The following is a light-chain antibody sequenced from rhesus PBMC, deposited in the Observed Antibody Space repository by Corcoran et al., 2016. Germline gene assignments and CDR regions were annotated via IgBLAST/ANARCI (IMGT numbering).Light chain of an antibody. CDR3: QQDSSSPFS. V-gene: IGKV1-22*01. CDR1: QRISSW. CDR2: KAS. J-gene: IGKJ2*01. Sequence: DIQMTESLSSLSASVGDTVTITCRASQRISSWLAWYQQKLGKAPKLLIYKASPLQSGVPSRVSGSGSGTDFTLTISSLQSENFVTYYCQQDSSSPFSLGQGTKVEIE.